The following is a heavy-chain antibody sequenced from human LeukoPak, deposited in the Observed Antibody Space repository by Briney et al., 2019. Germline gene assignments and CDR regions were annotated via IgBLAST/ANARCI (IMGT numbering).Heavy chain of an antibody. Sequence: ASVKVSCKASGYTFTSYYLHWVRQAPGQGLEWMGIIYPRGAGTTYAQKLQGRVTMTRDTSTSTVYMDLSSLRSEDTAVYYCAIGTYYDFYRYYYYGMDVWGQGTTVTVSS. CDR3: AIGTYYDFYRYYYYGMDV. CDR2: IYPRGAGT. CDR1: GYTFTSYY. J-gene: IGHJ6*02. D-gene: IGHD3-3*01. V-gene: IGHV1-46*01.